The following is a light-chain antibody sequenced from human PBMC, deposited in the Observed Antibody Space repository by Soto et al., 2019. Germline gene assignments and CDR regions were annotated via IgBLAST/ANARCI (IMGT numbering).Light chain of an antibody. Sequence: QSVPTQPPSVSGAPGQRVTISGTWSSSNIGSGYDVHWYQQLPGTAPKLLIYGNINRPSGVPDRFSGSKSGTSASLAIAGLQAEDEADYYCQSYDNSLSGYVFGTGTKVTVL. CDR1: SSNIGSGYD. CDR3: QSYDNSLSGYV. J-gene: IGLJ1*01. V-gene: IGLV1-40*01. CDR2: GNI.